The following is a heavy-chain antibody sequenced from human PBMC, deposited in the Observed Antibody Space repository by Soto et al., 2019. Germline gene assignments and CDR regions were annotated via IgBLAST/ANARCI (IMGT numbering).Heavy chain of an antibody. CDR1: GGSFSGYY. Sequence: SETLSLTCAVYGGSFSGYYWSWIRQPPGKGLEWIGEINHSGSTNYNPSLKSRVTISRDNSKNTLYLQMNSLRAEDTAVYYCAKLPDYGDYRCWGQGTLVTVSS. D-gene: IGHD4-17*01. CDR2: INHSGST. J-gene: IGHJ4*02. V-gene: IGHV4-34*10. CDR3: AKLPDYGDYRC.